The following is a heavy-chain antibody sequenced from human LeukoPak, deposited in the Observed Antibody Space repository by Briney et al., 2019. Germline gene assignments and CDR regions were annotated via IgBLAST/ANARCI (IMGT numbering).Heavy chain of an antibody. V-gene: IGHV3-7*03. CDR3: GGGGGLDV. CDR1: GFTFSSYW. CDR2: INHNGNVN. D-gene: IGHD3-16*01. Sequence: GGSLRLSCAASGFTFSSYWMNWARQAPGKGLEWVASINHNGNVNYYVDSVKGRFTISRDNAKNSLYLQMSNLRAEDTAVYFWGGGGGLDVWGQGATVTVSS. J-gene: IGHJ6*02.